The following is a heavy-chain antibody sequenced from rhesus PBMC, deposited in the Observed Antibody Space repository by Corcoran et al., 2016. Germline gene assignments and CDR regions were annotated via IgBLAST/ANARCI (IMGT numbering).Heavy chain of an antibody. Sequence: QVQLQESGPGLVNPSETLPPTCTVSGVSISCHFWPVIRPAPGRGREGIGRIYGSGGSTDYNPSLKRRVTVSIDTSKNHFSLRLRSVTAADTAVYCCAAEYCSGTYCSSGLRWGQGVLVTVSS. V-gene: IGHV4S6*01. CDR2: IYGSGGST. CDR1: GVSISCHF. CDR3: AAEYCSGTYCSSGLR. J-gene: IGHJ4*01. D-gene: IGHD2-15*01.